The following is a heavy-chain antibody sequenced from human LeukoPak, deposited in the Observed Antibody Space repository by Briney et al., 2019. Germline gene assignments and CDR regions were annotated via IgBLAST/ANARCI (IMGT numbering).Heavy chain of an antibody. CDR1: GGSISTYY. CDR2: IYYSGST. V-gene: IGHV4-59*01. J-gene: IGHJ4*02. CDR3: ARANCSGGSCYFDY. D-gene: IGHD2-15*01. Sequence: SETLSLTCTVSGGSISTYYWTWIRQPPGKGLEWIGYIYYSGSTNYNPSLKSRVTITVDTSKNQFSLKLSSVTAADTAVYYCARANCSGGSCYFDYWGQGTLVTVSS.